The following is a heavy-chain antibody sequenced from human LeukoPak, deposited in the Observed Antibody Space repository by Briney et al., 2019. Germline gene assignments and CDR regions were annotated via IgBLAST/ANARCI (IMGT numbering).Heavy chain of an antibody. CDR2: ISGNGGRT. D-gene: IGHD5-18*01. V-gene: IGHV3-23*01. Sequence: PGGSLRLSRAVSGFTFTTYGMSWVRQARGKGLDWVSAISGNGGRTFYAGSVKGRFTISRDNSKNSLYLQMSSLRAEDTAVYYCARGYSYGATFDYWGQGTLVTVSS. CDR1: GFTFTTYG. J-gene: IGHJ4*02. CDR3: ARGYSYGATFDY.